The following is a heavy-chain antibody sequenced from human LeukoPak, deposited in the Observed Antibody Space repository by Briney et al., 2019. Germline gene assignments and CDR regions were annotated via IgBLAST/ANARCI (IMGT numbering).Heavy chain of an antibody. J-gene: IGHJ4*02. CDR1: TYTFTSYG. D-gene: IGHD3-10*01. Sequence: VASVKVFCKASTYTFTSYGISWVRQAPGQGLEWMGWISAYNGNTNYAQKLQGRVTMTTDTSASTAYMELRSLRSDDTAVYYCARLPMVRGVIQYYFDYWGQGTLVTVSS. CDR3: ARLPMVRGVIQYYFDY. CDR2: ISAYNGNT. V-gene: IGHV1-18*01.